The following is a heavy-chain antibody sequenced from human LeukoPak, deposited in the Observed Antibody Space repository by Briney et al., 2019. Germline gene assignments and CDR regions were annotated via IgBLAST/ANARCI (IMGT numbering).Heavy chain of an antibody. Sequence: PGGSLRLSCAASGFTFSNYNMNWVSHAPGKGLEWVSSITSSSNYIFYADSVKGRFTISRDNAKNSLYLHMNSLRAEDTAVYYCASDWRDSSGKFPNDAFDIWGQGTMVTVSS. D-gene: IGHD3-22*01. J-gene: IGHJ3*02. V-gene: IGHV3-21*01. CDR3: ASDWRDSSGKFPNDAFDI. CDR2: ITSSSNYI. CDR1: GFTFSNYN.